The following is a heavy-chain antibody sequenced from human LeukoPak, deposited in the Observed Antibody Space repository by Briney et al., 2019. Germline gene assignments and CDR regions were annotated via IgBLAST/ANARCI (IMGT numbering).Heavy chain of an antibody. J-gene: IGHJ5*02. CDR3: ARVARYCSGGTCSWFDP. CDR1: GFTFSSYW. V-gene: IGHV3-7*01. Sequence: GGSLRLSCVVSGFTFSSYWMSWVRQAPGKGLEWVANINQDGTEKYYVDSLKGRFTISRDNAKNSLYLQMNSLRADDTAVYYCARVARYCSGGTCSWFDPWGQGTLVTVSS. CDR2: INQDGTEK. D-gene: IGHD2-15*01.